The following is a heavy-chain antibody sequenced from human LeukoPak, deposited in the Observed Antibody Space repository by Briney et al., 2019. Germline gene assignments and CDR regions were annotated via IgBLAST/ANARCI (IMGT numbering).Heavy chain of an antibody. CDR3: ASIEGDDDY. Sequence: PGRSLRLSCAASGFTFSSYGMHWVRQAPGKGLEWVAVISYDGSNKYYADSVKGRFTISRDNSKNTLYLQMNSLRAEDTAVYYCASIEGDDDYWGQGTLVTVSS. V-gene: IGHV3-30*03. CDR1: GFTFSSYG. CDR2: ISYDGSNK. D-gene: IGHD1-26*01. J-gene: IGHJ4*02.